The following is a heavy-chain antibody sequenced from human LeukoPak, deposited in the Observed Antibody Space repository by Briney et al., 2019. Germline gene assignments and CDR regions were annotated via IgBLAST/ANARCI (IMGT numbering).Heavy chain of an antibody. CDR2: INRDGSSS. Sequence: GGSLRLSCAASGFTFSLHSMNWVRQAPGKGLEWVSRINRDGSSSTYADSVKGRFTISRDNAKNTLYLQMNSLGAEDTAVYYCARGPRGWYGLDYWGQGTLVTVSS. CDR1: GFTFSLHS. D-gene: IGHD6-19*01. J-gene: IGHJ4*02. CDR3: ARGPRGWYGLDY. V-gene: IGHV3-74*03.